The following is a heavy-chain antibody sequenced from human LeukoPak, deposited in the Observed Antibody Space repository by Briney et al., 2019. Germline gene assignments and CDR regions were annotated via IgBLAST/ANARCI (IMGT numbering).Heavy chain of an antibody. J-gene: IGHJ4*02. CDR3: AKDLSSSWYYFDH. CDR2: ISGSGGST. D-gene: IGHD6-13*01. Sequence: PGGSLRLSCAASGFTFSSYAMGWVRQAPGKGLEWVSEISGSGGSTYYADSVKGRFTISRDNSKNTLWLQMDSLRAEDTAVYYCAKDLSSSWYYFDHWGQGTLVTVSS. CDR1: GFTFSSYA. V-gene: IGHV3-23*01.